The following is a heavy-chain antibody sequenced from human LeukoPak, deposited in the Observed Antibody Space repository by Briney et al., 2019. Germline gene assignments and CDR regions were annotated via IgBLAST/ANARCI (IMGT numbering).Heavy chain of an antibody. CDR1: GGSISSGSYY. CDR2: IYTSGST. D-gene: IGHD2-2*01. CDR3: ARVDCSSTSCPIDY. Sequence: PSETLCLTCTVSGGSISSGSYYWSWIRQPAGKGLEWIGRIYTSGSTNYNPSLKSRVTISVDTSKNQFSLKLSSVTAADTAVYYCARVDCSSTSCPIDYWGQGTLVTVSS. V-gene: IGHV4-61*02. J-gene: IGHJ4*02.